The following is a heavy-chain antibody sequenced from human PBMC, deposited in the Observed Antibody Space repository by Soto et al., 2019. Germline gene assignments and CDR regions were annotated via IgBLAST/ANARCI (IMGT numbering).Heavy chain of an antibody. CDR1: GGSFSGYY. Sequence: SETLSLTCAVYGGSFSGYYWPWILQPPGTGLEWIGEINHSGSTNYNPSLKSRVTISVDTSKNQFSLKLTSVTAADTAVYYCARDKITGLFDYWGQGTLVTVSS. J-gene: IGHJ4*02. D-gene: IGHD2-8*02. V-gene: IGHV4-34*01. CDR2: INHSGST. CDR3: ARDKITGLFDY.